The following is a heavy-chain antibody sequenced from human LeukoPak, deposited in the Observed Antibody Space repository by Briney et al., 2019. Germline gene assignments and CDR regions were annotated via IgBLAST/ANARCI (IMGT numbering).Heavy chain of an antibody. Sequence: SQTLSLTCAVSGGSISSGGYSWSWLRQPPGKGLEWIGYIYQSGTTYYNPSLNSRVTISVDRSKNQFSLRLSSVTAADTAVYYCANRGGYDAFDVWGQGTMVTVSS. CDR3: ANRGGYDAFDV. CDR2: IYQSGTT. J-gene: IGHJ3*01. D-gene: IGHD5-24*01. CDR1: GGSISSGGYS. V-gene: IGHV4-30-2*01.